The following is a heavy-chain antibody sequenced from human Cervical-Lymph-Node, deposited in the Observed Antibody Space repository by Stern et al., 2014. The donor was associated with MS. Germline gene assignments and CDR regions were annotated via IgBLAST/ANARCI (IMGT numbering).Heavy chain of an antibody. J-gene: IGHJ6*02. CDR3: ARDRIAAAGKGFYYYYGMDV. CDR1: GFTFSSYG. CDR2: IWDDGSNK. Sequence: QVQLVESGGGVVQPGRSLRLSCAASGFTFSSYGMHWVRQAPGKGLEWVAVIWDDGSNKYYADSVKGRFTISRDNSKNTLYLQMNSLRAEDTAVYYCARDRIAAAGKGFYYYYGMDVWGQGTTVTVSS. D-gene: IGHD6-13*01. V-gene: IGHV3-33*01.